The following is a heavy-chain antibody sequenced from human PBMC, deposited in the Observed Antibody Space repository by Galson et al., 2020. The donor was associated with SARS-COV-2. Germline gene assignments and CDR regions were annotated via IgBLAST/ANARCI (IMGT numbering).Heavy chain of an antibody. CDR1: GTSISSSSYS. D-gene: IGHD4-17*01. Sequence: SKTLSLTCAVSGTSISSSSYSWNWIRQPPGKGLEWIGYITHSGGTYYNPSLKSRVTISGDRSKNQFSLRLSSVTAADTAVYYCARLHYGEYAPEAFDIWGPGTRVTVAS. CDR3: ARLHYGEYAPEAFDI. CDR2: ITHSGGT. V-gene: IGHV4-30-2*01. J-gene: IGHJ3*02.